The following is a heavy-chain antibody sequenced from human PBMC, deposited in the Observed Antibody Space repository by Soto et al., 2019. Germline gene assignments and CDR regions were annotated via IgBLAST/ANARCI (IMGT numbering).Heavy chain of an antibody. Sequence: QVQLQQWGAGLLKPSETLSLTCAVYGGSFSGYYWSWIRQPPEKGLEWIGEINHSGSTNYNPSLKSRVTISVDTSKNQFSLKLSSVTAADTAVYYCARGLRRITMVRGVIDYMDVWGKGTTVTVSS. CDR1: GGSFSGYY. D-gene: IGHD3-10*01. CDR3: ARGLRRITMVRGVIDYMDV. CDR2: INHSGST. V-gene: IGHV4-34*01. J-gene: IGHJ6*03.